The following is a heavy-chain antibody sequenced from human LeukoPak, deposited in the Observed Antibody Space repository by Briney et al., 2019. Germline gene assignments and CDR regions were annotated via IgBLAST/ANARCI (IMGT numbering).Heavy chain of an antibody. CDR3: AAQRDPRPFDH. Sequence: GASVKVSCKASGYTFTSHDINWVRQAPGQGLEWMGWISAYNGNANYAHNLQGRVTMTTDTSTSTAYVELRGLTSDDTAVYYCAAQRDPRPFDHWGQGTLITVSS. V-gene: IGHV1-18*01. J-gene: IGHJ4*02. D-gene: IGHD5-24*01. CDR2: ISAYNGNA. CDR1: GYTFTSHD.